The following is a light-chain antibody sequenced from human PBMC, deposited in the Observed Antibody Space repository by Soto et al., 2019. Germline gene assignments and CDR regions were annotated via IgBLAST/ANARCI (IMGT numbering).Light chain of an antibody. CDR3: AAWDDSLNGYV. CDR2: NNN. CDR1: SSNIGTNA. J-gene: IGLJ1*01. Sequence: QPVLTQPPSASGTPGQRVTISCSGGSSNIGTNAVNWYQQLPGTAPKLLIYNNNQRPSGVPDRFPGSKSGTSASLAISGLQSEDEADYYCAAWDDSLNGYVFGAGTKLTVL. V-gene: IGLV1-44*01.